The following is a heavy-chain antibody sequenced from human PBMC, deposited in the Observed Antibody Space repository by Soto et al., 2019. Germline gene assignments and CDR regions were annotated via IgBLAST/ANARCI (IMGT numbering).Heavy chain of an antibody. CDR2: ISYDGSNK. V-gene: IGHV3-30-3*01. CDR1: GFTFSSYA. D-gene: IGHD5-18*01. Sequence: QVQLVESGGGVVQPGRSLRLSCAASGFTFSSYAMHWVRQAPVKGLEWVAVISYDGSNKYYADSVKGRFTISRDNSKNTLYLKMNSLRSEDTAVYYCARDSLWSTAMVLWYFDLWGRGTMVTVSS. J-gene: IGHJ2*01. CDR3: ARDSLWSTAMVLWYFDL.